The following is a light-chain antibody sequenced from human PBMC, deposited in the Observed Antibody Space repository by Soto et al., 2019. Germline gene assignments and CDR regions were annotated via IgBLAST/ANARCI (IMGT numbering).Light chain of an antibody. CDR2: GAS. CDR3: QQFNNWPQT. J-gene: IGKJ1*01. V-gene: IGKV3-15*01. CDR1: QSVSSN. Sequence: EIVMTQSPATLSVSPGERATLSCRASQSVSSNLAWYQQKGGQAPRLLIYGASTRATGIPARFSGSGSGTEFTLTISSLQSEDFEVYFCQQFNNWPQTLGQGTKVDI.